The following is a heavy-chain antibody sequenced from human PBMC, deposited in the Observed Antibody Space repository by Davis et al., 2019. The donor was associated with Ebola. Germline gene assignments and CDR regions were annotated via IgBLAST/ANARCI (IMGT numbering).Heavy chain of an antibody. Sequence: PGGSLRLSCTVSGGSISSYYWSWIRQPPGKGLEWIGYIYYSGSTNYNPSLKSRVTISVDTSKNQFSLKLSSVTAADTAVYYCARVNLAARAAFDYWGQGTLVTVSS. J-gene: IGHJ4*02. CDR3: ARVNLAARAAFDY. D-gene: IGHD6-6*01. CDR2: IYYSGST. CDR1: GGSISSYY. V-gene: IGHV4-59*01.